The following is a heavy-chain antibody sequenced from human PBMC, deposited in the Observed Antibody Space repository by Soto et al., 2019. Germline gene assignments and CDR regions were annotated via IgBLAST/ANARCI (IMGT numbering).Heavy chain of an antibody. J-gene: IGHJ4*02. CDR3: ARAHYYDSSGYHYYFDY. Sequence: SETLSLTCAVSGFTISSGGYSWSWIRQPPGKGLEWIGYIYHSGSTYYNPSLKSRVTISVDTSKNQFSLKLSSVTAADTAVYYCARAHYYDSSGYHYYFDYWGQGTLVTVSS. CDR1: GFTISSGGYS. V-gene: IGHV4-30-2*01. D-gene: IGHD3-22*01. CDR2: IYHSGST.